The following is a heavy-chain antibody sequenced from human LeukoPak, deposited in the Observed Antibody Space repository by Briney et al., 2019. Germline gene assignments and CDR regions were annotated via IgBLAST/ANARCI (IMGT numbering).Heavy chain of an antibody. Sequence: ASVKVSCKASGYTFTGHYMHWVRQAPGQGLEWMGWINPNSGGTNYAQKFQGRVTMTRDTSISTAYMELSRLRSDDTAVYYCARVDGYNTGAFDIWGQGTMVTVSS. CDR2: INPNSGGT. CDR1: GYTFTGHY. J-gene: IGHJ3*02. D-gene: IGHD5-24*01. CDR3: ARVDGYNTGAFDI. V-gene: IGHV1-2*02.